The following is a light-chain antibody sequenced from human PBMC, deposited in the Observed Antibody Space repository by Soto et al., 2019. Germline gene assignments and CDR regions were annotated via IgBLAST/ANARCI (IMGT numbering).Light chain of an antibody. J-gene: IGLJ2*01. CDR3: QSDDSSLSAWV. CDR2: GNI. V-gene: IGLV1-40*01. Sequence: QSLLTQPPSVSGAPGQRVTMSCPGSSSNIGSGYDVHWVQQLPGTATRLLISGNINRRAGVPARFSGSKSGTSASLAITGLQAEDEADYYCQSDDSSLSAWVVGGGTQLTVL. CDR1: SSNIGSGYD.